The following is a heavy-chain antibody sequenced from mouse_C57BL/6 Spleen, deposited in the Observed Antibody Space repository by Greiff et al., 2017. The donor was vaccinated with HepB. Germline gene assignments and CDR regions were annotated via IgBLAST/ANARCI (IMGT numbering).Heavy chain of an antibody. CDR1: GYTFTSYW. D-gene: IGHD2-4*01. CDR2: IHPNSGST. Sequence: QVQLQQPGAELVKPGASVKLSCKASGYTFTSYWMHWVKQRPGQGLEWIGMIHPNSGSTNYNEKFKSKATLTVDKSSSTAYMQLSSLTSEDSAVYYCARNYDYGERDYFDYWGQGTTLTVSS. V-gene: IGHV1-64*01. CDR3: ARNYDYGERDYFDY. J-gene: IGHJ2*01.